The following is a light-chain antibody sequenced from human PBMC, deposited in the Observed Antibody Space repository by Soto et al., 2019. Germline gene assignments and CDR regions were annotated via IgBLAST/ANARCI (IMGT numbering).Light chain of an antibody. J-gene: IGLJ2*01. Sequence: QSALTQPASVSGSPGQSITLSCTRTSSGVENYNLVSWYQHHPGKAPKVMIYEGSQRPSGVSDRFSGSQSGNTASLTISGLQAEDEADYYCSSYAGAVVFGGGTKLTVL. CDR3: SSYAGAVV. CDR1: SSGVENYNL. V-gene: IGLV2-23*01. CDR2: EGS.